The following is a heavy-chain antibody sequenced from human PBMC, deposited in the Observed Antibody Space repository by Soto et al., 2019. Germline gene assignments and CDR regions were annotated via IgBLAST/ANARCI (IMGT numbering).Heavy chain of an antibody. J-gene: IGHJ6*02. CDR1: GFTFSGSW. Sequence: WGSLRLSCSASGFTFSGSWMHWCRQATGKGLVWVSHISYDGAETTYAASVKGRFTISRDKRKSTLSLQMNSVRAEDTGVYYCARGCEAYYYYYGMDVWGQGTTVTVSS. D-gene: IGHD2-21*01. V-gene: IGHV3-74*03. CDR2: ISYDGAET. CDR3: ARGCEAYYYYYGMDV.